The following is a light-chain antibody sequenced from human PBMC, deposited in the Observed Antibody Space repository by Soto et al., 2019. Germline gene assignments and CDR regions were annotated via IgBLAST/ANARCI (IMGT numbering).Light chain of an antibody. CDR3: SSYAGSNNLV. J-gene: IGLJ1*01. V-gene: IGLV1-51*01. Sequence: QSVLTQPPSVSAAPGQKVTISCSGSSSNIGGNSVSWYQQLPGTAPKLLIYDDNKRPSGIPDRFSGSKSGNTASLTVSGLRAEDEADYYCSSYAGSNNLVFGSGTKVTV. CDR1: SSNIGGNS. CDR2: DDN.